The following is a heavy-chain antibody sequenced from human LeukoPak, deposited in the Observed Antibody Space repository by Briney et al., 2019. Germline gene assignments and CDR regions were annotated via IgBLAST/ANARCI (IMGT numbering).Heavy chain of an antibody. CDR2: ISGSGGST. CDR1: GFTFSCYA. V-gene: IGHV3-23*01. J-gene: IGHJ4*02. D-gene: IGHD1-26*01. CDR3: AKRGPYSGSYGSFDY. Sequence: GGSLRLSCAASGFTFSCYAMSWVRQAPGKGLEWVSAISGSGGSTYYADSVKGRFTISRDNSKNTLYLQMNSLRAEDTAVYYCAKRGPYSGSYGSFDYWGQGTLVTVSS.